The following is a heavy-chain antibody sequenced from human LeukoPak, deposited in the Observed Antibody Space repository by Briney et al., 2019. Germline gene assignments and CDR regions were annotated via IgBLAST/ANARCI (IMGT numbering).Heavy chain of an antibody. V-gene: IGHV3-23*01. J-gene: IGHJ4*02. CDR2: ISSSGGTT. CDR1: GFTFSSYA. CDR3: AKAGIAVPATPEY. Sequence: GGSLRLSCAASGFTFSSYAMNWVRQAPGKGLEWASVISSSGGTTYYSGSVKGRFIISRDNSKNTLYLQMNSLRAEDTAVYYCAKAGIAVPATPEYCGQGTQVTVSS. D-gene: IGHD6-19*01.